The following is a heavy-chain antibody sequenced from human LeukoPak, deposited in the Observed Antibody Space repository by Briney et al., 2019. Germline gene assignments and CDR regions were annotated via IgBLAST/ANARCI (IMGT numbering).Heavy chain of an antibody. D-gene: IGHD3-22*01. Sequence: SVKVSCKASGGTFSSYAISWVRQAPGQGLEWMGRIIPILGIANYAQKFQGRGTITADKSTTTAYMELSSLRSEDTAVSYCARNKRITMIVVAKEEGYWGQGTLVTVSS. V-gene: IGHV1-69*04. CDR2: IIPILGIA. J-gene: IGHJ4*02. CDR3: ARNKRITMIVVAKEEGY. CDR1: GGTFSSYA.